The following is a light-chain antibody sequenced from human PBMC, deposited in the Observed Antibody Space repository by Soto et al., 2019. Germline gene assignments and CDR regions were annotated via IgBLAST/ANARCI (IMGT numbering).Light chain of an antibody. V-gene: IGKV3-20*01. J-gene: IGKJ2*01. CDR2: GAS. CDR1: QSVSSSY. Sequence: EIVLTQSPGTLSLSPGERATLSCRASQSVSSSYLAWYQQKPGQAPRLLIYGASSRATGIPDRFSGSGSGTDFTHTISRLETEDFAVYYCQQYGSSPMYTFGQGTQLEIK. CDR3: QQYGSSPMYT.